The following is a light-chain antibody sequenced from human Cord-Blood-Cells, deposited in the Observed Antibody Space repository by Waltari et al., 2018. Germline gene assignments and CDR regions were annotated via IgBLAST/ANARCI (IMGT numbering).Light chain of an antibody. CDR2: EGS. CDR1: SSDVGSSNL. Sequence: QSALPQPASVSGSTGQSITIPCTGTSSDVGSSNLVSWYQQHPGKAPKLIIYEGSKRPSGVSNRFSGSKSGNTASLTISGLQAEDEADYYCCSYAGSSTWVFGGGTKLTVL. J-gene: IGLJ3*02. CDR3: CSYAGSSTWV. V-gene: IGLV2-23*01.